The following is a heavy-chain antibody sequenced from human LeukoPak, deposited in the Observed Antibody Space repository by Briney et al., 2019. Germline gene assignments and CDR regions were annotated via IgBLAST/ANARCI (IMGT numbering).Heavy chain of an antibody. V-gene: IGHV3-30-3*01. CDR2: ILYDGSNK. CDR1: GFTFSSYI. J-gene: IGHJ4*02. Sequence: GGSLRLSCAASGFTFSSYIMHWVRQAPGKGLEWVAVILYDGSNKYYADSVKGRFTISRDNSKNTLYLQMNSLRAEDTAVYYCARHAYHSSGYYLNPDYWGQGTLVTVSS. CDR3: ARHAYHSSGYYLNPDY. D-gene: IGHD3-22*01.